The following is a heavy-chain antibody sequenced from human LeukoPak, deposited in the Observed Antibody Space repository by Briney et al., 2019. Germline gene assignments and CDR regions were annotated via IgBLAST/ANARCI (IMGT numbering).Heavy chain of an antibody. CDR3: AGQWEPGVTDAFDI. CDR1: GCTFSSFN. J-gene: IGHJ3*02. Sequence: PGGSLRLSCAASGCTFSSFNMNWVRQAQGKGLGWVSSISSSSSYIYYADSVKGRYTISRDNAKNSLYLQMNSLRAEDTAVYYCAGQWEPGVTDAFDIWGQGTMVTVSS. D-gene: IGHD1-26*01. V-gene: IGHV3-21*01. CDR2: ISSSSSYI.